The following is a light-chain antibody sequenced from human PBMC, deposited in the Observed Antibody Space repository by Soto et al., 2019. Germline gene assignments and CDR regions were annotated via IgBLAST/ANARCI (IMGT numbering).Light chain of an antibody. CDR2: AAS. CDR1: QSISNY. CDR3: QQTYNTPPT. V-gene: IGKV1-39*01. Sequence: DIQMTQSPSSLSASVGDRVTITCRASQSISNYVNWYQQSPGKAPNLLIYAASFLQSGVPSRFSGSGSGTDFTLTISSLQPEDFATYFCQQTYNTPPTFGQDTKV. J-gene: IGKJ1*01.